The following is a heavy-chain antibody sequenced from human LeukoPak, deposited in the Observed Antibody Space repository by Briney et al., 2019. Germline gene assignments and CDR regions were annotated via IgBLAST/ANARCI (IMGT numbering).Heavy chain of an antibody. V-gene: IGHV1-8*03. CDR1: GYTFTSYD. D-gene: IGHD3-3*01. CDR3: ATATQFYYDFWSGYYVGNDF. Sequence: ASVKVSYKASGYTFTSYDINWVRQATGQGLEWMGWMNPNSGDTDYAQKFQGRVTISRNTSISTAYIELSSLRFEDTAVYYCATATQFYYDFWSGYYVGNDFWGQGTLVTVSS. CDR2: MNPNSGDT. J-gene: IGHJ4*02.